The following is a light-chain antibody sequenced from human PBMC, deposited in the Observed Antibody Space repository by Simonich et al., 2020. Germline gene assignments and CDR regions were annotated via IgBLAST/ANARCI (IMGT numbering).Light chain of an antibody. CDR3: QQYNNWPPGT. V-gene: IGKV3-15*01. CDR1: QSVSSN. CDR2: GAS. Sequence: EIVMTQSPATLSVSPGESATLSCRASQSVSSNLAWYLQKPGQAPRLLIYGASTRATGIPARFRGSGSGTEFTLTISSMQSEDFAVYYCQQYNNWPPGTFGQGTKLEIK. J-gene: IGKJ2*01.